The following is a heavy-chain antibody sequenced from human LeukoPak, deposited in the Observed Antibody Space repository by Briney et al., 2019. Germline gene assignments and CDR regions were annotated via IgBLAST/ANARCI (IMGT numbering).Heavy chain of an antibody. CDR2: ISYDGSNK. J-gene: IGHJ4*02. D-gene: IGHD3/OR15-3a*01. Sequence: GGSLRLSCAASGFTFSSYGMHWVRQAPGKGLEWVAVISYDGSNKYYADSVKGRFTISRDNAKNSLYLQMNSLRAEDTAVYYCARIIRTGYYQIDYWGQGTLVTVSS. CDR1: GFTFSSYG. V-gene: IGHV3-30*03. CDR3: ARIIRTGYYQIDY.